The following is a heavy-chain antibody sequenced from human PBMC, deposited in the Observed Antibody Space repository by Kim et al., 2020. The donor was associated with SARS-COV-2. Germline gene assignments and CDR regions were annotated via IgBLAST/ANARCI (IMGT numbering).Heavy chain of an antibody. J-gene: IGHJ5*01. V-gene: IGHV3-48*03. D-gene: IGHD3-10*02. CDR3: ARQPVRGGFDT. CDR2: IRSSGSTI. CDR1: GFTLRSYE. Sequence: GGSLRLSCAASGFTLRSYEMNWVRQAPGKGLEWVSYIRSSGSTIYYADSVKGRFTISRDNAKNSLNLQMNSLRVEDTAVYYCARQPVRGGFDTWGHGTLVTVSS.